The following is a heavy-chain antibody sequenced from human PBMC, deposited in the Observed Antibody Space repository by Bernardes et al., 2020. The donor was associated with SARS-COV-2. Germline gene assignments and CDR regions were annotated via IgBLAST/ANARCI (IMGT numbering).Heavy chain of an antibody. CDR1: GFTFSSYG. Sequence: GGSLRLSCAASGFTFSSYGMHWVRQAPGKGLEWVAVIWYDGSNKYYADSVKGRFTISRDNSKNTLYLQMNSLRAEDTAVYYCAASEYYYDSSGYYVDYYYGMDVWGQGTTVTVSS. CDR2: IWYDGSNK. V-gene: IGHV3-33*01. CDR3: AASEYYYDSSGYYVDYYYGMDV. D-gene: IGHD3-22*01. J-gene: IGHJ6*02.